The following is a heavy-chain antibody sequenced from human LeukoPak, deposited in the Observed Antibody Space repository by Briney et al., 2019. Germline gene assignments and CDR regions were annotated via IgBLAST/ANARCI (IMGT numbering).Heavy chain of an antibody. J-gene: IGHJ4*02. V-gene: IGHV3-23*01. CDR3: AKPAYCSGGSCYSIGYFDY. CDR2: ISDSGGST. D-gene: IGHD2-15*01. Sequence: PGGSLRLSCAASGFTFSSYAMSWVRQAPGKGLEWVSAISDSGGSTYYADSVKGRFTISRDNSKNTLYLQMNSLRAEDTAVYYCAKPAYCSGGSCYSIGYFDYWGQGTLVTVSS. CDR1: GFTFSSYA.